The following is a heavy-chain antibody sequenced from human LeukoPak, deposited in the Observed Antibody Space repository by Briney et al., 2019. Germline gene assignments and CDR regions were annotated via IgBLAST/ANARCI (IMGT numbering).Heavy chain of an antibody. CDR3: AKERGNNGGNTNGYFDY. J-gene: IGHJ4*02. V-gene: IGHV3-23*01. D-gene: IGHD4-23*01. Sequence: GGSLRLSCAASGFTFSSFAMSWVRRAPGKGLEWVSVISDSGGTTYSADSVKGRFTISRDNSKNTLYLQMISLRAEDTAAYYCAKERGNNGGNTNGYFDYWGRGTLVTVSS. CDR2: ISDSGGTT. CDR1: GFTFSSFA.